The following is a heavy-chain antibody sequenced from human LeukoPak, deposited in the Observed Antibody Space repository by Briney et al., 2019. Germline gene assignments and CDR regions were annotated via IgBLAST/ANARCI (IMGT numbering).Heavy chain of an antibody. J-gene: IGHJ3*02. Sequence: GGSLRLSCAVSGFTFNSYGMHWVRQAPGKGLEWVAFVRSDGSTKYYADSVKGRFTISRDNSKNTQYLQMNSLRADDTAGYYCAKDSPALGHWSFDIWGQGTMVTVSS. CDR2: VRSDGSTK. CDR3: AKDSPALGHWSFDI. V-gene: IGHV3-30*02. CDR1: GFTFNSYG.